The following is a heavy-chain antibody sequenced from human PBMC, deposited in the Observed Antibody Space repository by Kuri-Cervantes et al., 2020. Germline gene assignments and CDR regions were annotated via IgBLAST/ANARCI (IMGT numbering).Heavy chain of an antibody. CDR2: FYYRGST. CDR1: GGSIRSSGYY. D-gene: IGHD3-16*01. V-gene: IGHV4-39*01. Sequence: GSLRLSCSVSGGSIRSSGYYWGWTRQHPWKGLEWIGSFYYRGSTYYNQSLKSRVTISVDTSKNQFSLKLSSVTAADTAAYYCAGLAGWGHYYYYYIDVWGKGTAVTVSS. CDR3: AGLAGWGHYYYYYIDV. J-gene: IGHJ6*03.